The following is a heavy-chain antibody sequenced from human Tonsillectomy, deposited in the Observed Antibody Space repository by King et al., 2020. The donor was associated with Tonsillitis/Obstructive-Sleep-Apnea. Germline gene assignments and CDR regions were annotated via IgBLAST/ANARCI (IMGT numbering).Heavy chain of an antibody. CDR2: IYYSGST. CDR1: GGSISSYY. V-gene: IGHV4-59*08. Sequence: QLQESGPGLVKPSETLSLTCTVSGGSISSYYWSWIRQPPGKGLEWIGYIYYSGSTNYNPSLKSRVTISVDTSKNQFSLKLSSVTAADTAVYYYARPTNYYYYMDVWGKGTTVTVSS. J-gene: IGHJ6*03. CDR3: ARPTNYYYYMDV.